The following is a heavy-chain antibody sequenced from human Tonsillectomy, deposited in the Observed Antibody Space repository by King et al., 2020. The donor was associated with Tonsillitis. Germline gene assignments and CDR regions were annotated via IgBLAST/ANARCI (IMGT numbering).Heavy chain of an antibody. Sequence: HVQLVESGAEVKKPGASVRVSCKASGYIFTGNFIHWVRQPPGQGLEWMGQINTRGGVTFLAPKHQDRVTMTRDTSSRTVYMELYSLNSENTAVYYFARARHEDGDRYCDYGGQGTLVTVPS. D-gene: IGHD2-21*02. CDR2: INTRGGVT. J-gene: IGHJ4*02. CDR3: ARARHEDGDRYCDY. V-gene: IGHV1-46*01. CDR1: GYIFTGNF.